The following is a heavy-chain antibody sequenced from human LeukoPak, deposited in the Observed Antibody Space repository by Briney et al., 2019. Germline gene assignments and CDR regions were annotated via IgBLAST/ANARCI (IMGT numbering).Heavy chain of an antibody. CDR3: ARGRQDVNMILVVMAGVSYYLDV. CDR1: GGSFSDYY. J-gene: IGHJ6*03. Sequence: SETLSLTCAVYGGSFSDYYWTWIRQTPGKGLEWIGEMSPSGSSNYNPSLKSRVTKSVDTSKNQFSLKLRSVTAADTAVYYCARGRQDVNMILVVMAGVSYYLDVWSKGTTVTVS. V-gene: IGHV4-34*01. CDR2: MSPSGSS. D-gene: IGHD3-22*01.